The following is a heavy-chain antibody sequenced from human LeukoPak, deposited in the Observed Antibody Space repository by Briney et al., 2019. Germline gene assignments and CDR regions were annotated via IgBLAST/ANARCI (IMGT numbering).Heavy chain of an antibody. J-gene: IGHJ4*02. Sequence: SETLSLTCAVSGVSFSGYYWSWIRQPPGKGLEWIGEINHSGSTNYNPSLKSRVTISVDTSKNQFSLKLSSVTAADTAVYYCARGRRIAARPFDYWGQGTLVTVSS. CDR1: GVSFSGYY. CDR2: INHSGST. D-gene: IGHD6-6*01. CDR3: ARGRRIAARPFDY. V-gene: IGHV4-34*01.